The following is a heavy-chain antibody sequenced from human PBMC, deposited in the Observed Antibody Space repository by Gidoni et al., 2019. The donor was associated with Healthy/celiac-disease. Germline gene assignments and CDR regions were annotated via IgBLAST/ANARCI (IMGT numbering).Heavy chain of an antibody. CDR2: IWYDGSNK. J-gene: IGHJ4*02. D-gene: IGHD3-22*01. Sequence: QVQLVESGGGVVQPGRSLRLSCAASGFTFSSYGMHWVRQAPGKGLEWVAVIWYDGSNKYYADSVKGRFTISRDNSKNTLYLQMNSLRAEDTAVYYCARDRYYYDSSLDYWGQGTLVTVSS. CDR3: ARDRYYYDSSLDY. CDR1: GFTFSSYG. V-gene: IGHV3-33*01.